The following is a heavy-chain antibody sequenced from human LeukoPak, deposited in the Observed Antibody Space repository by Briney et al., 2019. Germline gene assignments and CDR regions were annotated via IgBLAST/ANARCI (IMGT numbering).Heavy chain of an antibody. CDR2: INHSGST. V-gene: IGHV4-34*01. CDR1: GGSFSGYY. D-gene: IGHD3-10*01. J-gene: IGHJ6*03. CDR3: ARHVRQYYGSGSYYYYYYMDV. Sequence: SETLSLTCAVYGGSFSGYYWSWIRQPPGKGLEWIGEINHSGSTNYNPSLKSRVTISVDTSKNQFSLKLSSVTAADTAVYYCARHVRQYYGSGSYYYYYYMDVWGKGTTVTIS.